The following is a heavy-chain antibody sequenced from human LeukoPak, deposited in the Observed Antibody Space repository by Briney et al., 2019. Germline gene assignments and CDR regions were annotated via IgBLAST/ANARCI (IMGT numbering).Heavy chain of an antibody. J-gene: IGHJ3*02. CDR1: GFSFSSFA. V-gene: IGHV3-23*01. D-gene: IGHD3-10*01. Sequence: GGSLRLSCAASGFSFSSFAMNWVRRAPGKGLEWVSSISGSGDSTYYADSVKGRFTISRDNSKNTLYLQMNSLRAEDTAVYYCAKDRPGVAPVAAFDIWGQGTMVTVSS. CDR3: AKDRPGVAPVAAFDI. CDR2: ISGSGDST.